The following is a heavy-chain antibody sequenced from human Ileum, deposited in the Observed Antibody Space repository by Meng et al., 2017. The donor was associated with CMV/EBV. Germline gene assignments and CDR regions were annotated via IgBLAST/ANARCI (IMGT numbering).Heavy chain of an antibody. Sequence: GGSLRLSCAGSGFTFSSYWMHWVRQAPGKGPVWVSRVSLGGNMTDYAESVRGRFTISRDNARNTLYLQMNSLRAEDTAVYYCARLRYSSSSVDYWGQGTLVTVSS. V-gene: IGHV3-74*01. CDR1: GFTFSSYW. D-gene: IGHD6-6*01. CDR2: VSLGGNMT. CDR3: ARLRYSSSSVDY. J-gene: IGHJ4*02.